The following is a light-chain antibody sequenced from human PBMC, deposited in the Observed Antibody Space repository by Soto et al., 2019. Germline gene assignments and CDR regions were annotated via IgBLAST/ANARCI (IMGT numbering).Light chain of an antibody. CDR2: EVS. CDR1: SSDVGAYNY. CDR3: SSYTTSSTLVV. Sequence: QSVLTQPASVSGSPGQSITISCTGTSSDVGAYNYVSWFQQYPGKAPKLMIYEVSKRPSGVSNRFSGSKSGNTASLTISGLQAEDEADYYCSSYTTSSTLVVFGGGTKLTVL. J-gene: IGLJ2*01. V-gene: IGLV2-14*01.